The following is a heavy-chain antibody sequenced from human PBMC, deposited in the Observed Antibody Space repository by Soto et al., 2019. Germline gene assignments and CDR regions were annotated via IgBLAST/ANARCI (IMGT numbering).Heavy chain of an antibody. D-gene: IGHD2-2*01. CDR1: GFTFRIYN. Sequence: EVQFVESGGDLVKPGGSLRLSCAASGFTFRIYNMDWVRQAPGKGPEWVASISSRSDYIHYADSVRGRFTISRDNSTKSLCVRMHGLRVEGAALYYCASGPDEGEYQDWGQRPVVTVSS. V-gene: IGHV3-21*01. CDR3: ASGPDEGEYQD. CDR2: ISSRSDYI. J-gene: IGHJ4*02.